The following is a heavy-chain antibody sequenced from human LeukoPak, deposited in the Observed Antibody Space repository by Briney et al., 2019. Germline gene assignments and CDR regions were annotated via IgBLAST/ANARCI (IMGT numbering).Heavy chain of an antibody. CDR3: ARDVVVATITPPFDY. Sequence: PGGSLRLSCAASGFTFTTYWMSWVRQAPGKGLEWVANIKQDGSEKYYVDSVKGRFTISRDNAKNSLYLQMNSLRAEDTAVYYCARDVVVATITPPFDYWGQGTLVTVSS. CDR2: IKQDGSEK. D-gene: IGHD5-12*01. J-gene: IGHJ4*02. V-gene: IGHV3-7*01. CDR1: GFTFTTYW.